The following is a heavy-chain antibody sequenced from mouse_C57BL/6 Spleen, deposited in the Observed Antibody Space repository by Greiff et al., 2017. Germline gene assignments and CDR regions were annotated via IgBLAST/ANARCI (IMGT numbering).Heavy chain of an antibody. CDR1: GYTFTSYW. Sequence: QVQLQQPGAELVKPGASVKLSCKASGYTFTSYWMQWVKQRPGQGLEWIGEIDPSDSYTNYNQKFKGKATLTVDTSSSTAYMQLSSLTSEDSAVYYYARRLTGRGYYFDYWGQGTTLTVSS. CDR3: ARRLTGRGYYFDY. V-gene: IGHV1-50*01. J-gene: IGHJ2*01. CDR2: IDPSDSYT. D-gene: IGHD4-1*01.